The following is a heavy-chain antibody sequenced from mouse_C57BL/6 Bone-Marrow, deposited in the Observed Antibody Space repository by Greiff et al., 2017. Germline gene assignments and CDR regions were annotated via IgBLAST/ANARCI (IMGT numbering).Heavy chain of an antibody. CDR1: GFTFSDYY. CDR2: ISNGGGST. CDR3: ARRRSYDGYPYWYFDV. D-gene: IGHD2-3*01. Sequence: DVKLVESGGGLVQPGGSLKLSCAASGFTFSDYYMYWVRQTPEKRLEWVAYISNGGGSTYYPDTVKGRFTISRDNAKNTLYLQMSRLKSEDTAMYYCARRRSYDGYPYWYFDVWGTGTTVTVSS. V-gene: IGHV5-12*01. J-gene: IGHJ1*03.